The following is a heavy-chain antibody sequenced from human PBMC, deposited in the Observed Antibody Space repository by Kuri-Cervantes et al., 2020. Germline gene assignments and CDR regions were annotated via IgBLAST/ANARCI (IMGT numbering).Heavy chain of an antibody. CDR1: GGSISSGSYY. CDR3: ASVAVAGKGPDY. J-gene: IGHJ4*02. CDR2: IYTSGST. Sequence: SETLSLTCTVSGGSISSGSYYWSWIRQPAGKGLKWIGRIYTSGSTNYNPSLKSRVTISVDTSKNQFSLKLSSVTAADTAVYYCASVAVAGKGPDYWGQGTLVTVSS. V-gene: IGHV4-61*02. D-gene: IGHD6-19*01.